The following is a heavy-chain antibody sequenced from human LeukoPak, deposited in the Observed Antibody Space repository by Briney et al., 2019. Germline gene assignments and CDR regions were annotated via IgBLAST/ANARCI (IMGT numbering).Heavy chain of an antibody. J-gene: IGHJ3*02. D-gene: IGHD3-22*01. CDR3: ARDMTVGDSSATYAVGAFDI. Sequence: GGSLRLSCAASGFTFSDYYMSWIRQAPGKGLEWVSYISSSGSTIYYADSAKGRFTISRDNAKNSLYLQMNSLRAEDTAVYYCARDMTVGDSSATYAVGAFDIWGQGTMVTVSS. V-gene: IGHV3-11*01. CDR1: GFTFSDYY. CDR2: ISSSGSTI.